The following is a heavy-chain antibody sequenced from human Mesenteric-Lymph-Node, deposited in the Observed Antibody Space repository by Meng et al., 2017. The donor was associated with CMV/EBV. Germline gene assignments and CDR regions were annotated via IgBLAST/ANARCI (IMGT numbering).Heavy chain of an antibody. CDR2: ISGSGNTI. V-gene: IGHV3-48*03. D-gene: IGHD1-1*01. CDR1: GFTLSSCD. J-gene: IGHJ6*02. Sequence: GESLKIPRAASGFTLSSCDMNWVRQAPGQGLEWVSYISGSGNTIISADSVKGRFTISRDNAKNSLHLEMNSLRVEDTAVYYCARQDDNYYYYAMDVWGQGTTVTVSS. CDR3: ARQDDNYYYYAMDV.